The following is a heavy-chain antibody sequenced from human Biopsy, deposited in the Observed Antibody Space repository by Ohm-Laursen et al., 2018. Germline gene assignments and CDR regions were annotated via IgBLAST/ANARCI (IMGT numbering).Heavy chain of an antibody. CDR3: ARGRRTSGWPYFAN. CDR2: IYYSGST. J-gene: IGHJ4*02. Sequence: SETLSLTCSVSGGSISSYYWNWIRQPPGKGLEWVGYIYYSGSTNYNPSLKSRVTISVDTSKNQFSLKLYSVAAADTAVYYCARGRRTSGWPYFANWGQGTLVIVSS. CDR1: GGSISSYY. V-gene: IGHV4-59*01. D-gene: IGHD6-19*01.